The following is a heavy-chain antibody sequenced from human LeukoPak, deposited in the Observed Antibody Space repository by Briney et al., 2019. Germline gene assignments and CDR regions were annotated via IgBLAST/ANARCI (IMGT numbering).Heavy chain of an antibody. J-gene: IGHJ4*02. Sequence: GGSLRLSCTASGFTFSSYAMSWVRQVPGKGLEWVSGISASGGNTYHADSVKGRFTISRDNSKNTLYLQMKSLRAEDTAVYYCGGIVWLDRNFDYWGQGTLLTVSS. CDR3: GGIVWLDRNFDY. V-gene: IGHV3-23*01. CDR1: GFTFSSYA. D-gene: IGHD6-19*01. CDR2: ISASGGNT.